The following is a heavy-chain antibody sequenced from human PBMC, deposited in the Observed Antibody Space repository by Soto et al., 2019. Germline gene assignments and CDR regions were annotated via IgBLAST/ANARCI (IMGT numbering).Heavy chain of an antibody. CDR3: ARSGYSYGPNPLLY. CDR2: IYYSGST. Sequence: QVQLQESGPGLVKPSQTLSLTCTVSGGSISSGGYYWSWIRQHPGKGLEWIGYIYYSGSTYYNPPLKSRVTLXVXTXENQFSLKLSSVTAADTAVYYCARSGYSYGPNPLLYWGQGTLVTVSS. V-gene: IGHV4-31*03. CDR1: GGSISSGGYY. D-gene: IGHD5-18*01. J-gene: IGHJ4*02.